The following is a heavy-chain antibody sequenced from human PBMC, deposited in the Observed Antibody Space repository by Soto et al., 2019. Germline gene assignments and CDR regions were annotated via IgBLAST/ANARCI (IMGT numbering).Heavy chain of an antibody. CDR2: ISYDGGNK. CDR1: GFTFISYG. Sequence: GSLRLSCSASGFTFISYGMHWVRHAPFRGLEWLAVISYDGGNKYYADSVKGRFTLSRDNPKNTVFLQMNSLRAEDTAVYYCAKTLGYCTSSSCSREFYYYYGMDVWGQGTTVTVSS. V-gene: IGHV3-30*18. J-gene: IGHJ6*02. CDR3: AKTLGYCTSSSCSREFYYYYGMDV. D-gene: IGHD2-2*01.